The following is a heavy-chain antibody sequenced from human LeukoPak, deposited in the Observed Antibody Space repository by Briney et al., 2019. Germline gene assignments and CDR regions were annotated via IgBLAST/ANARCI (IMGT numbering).Heavy chain of an antibody. CDR2: SNPNSGGT. V-gene: IGHV1-2*02. Sequence: ASVTVSCNASGYTFTGYYMHWVRQAPGQGLEWMGWSNPNSGGTNYAKKFQGRVTMTGDTSISTAYMELSRLRSDDTAVYYCARETGEIFGVVAYGAFDIWGQGTMVTVSS. CDR3: ARETGEIFGVVAYGAFDI. J-gene: IGHJ3*02. D-gene: IGHD3-3*01. CDR1: GYTFTGYY.